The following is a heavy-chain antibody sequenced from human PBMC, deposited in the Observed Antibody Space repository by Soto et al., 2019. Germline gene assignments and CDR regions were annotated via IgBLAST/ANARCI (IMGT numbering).Heavy chain of an antibody. Sequence: ASVKVSCKASGYTFTSYYMHCVRQAPGQGLEWMGIINPSGGSTSYAQKFQGRVTMTRDTSTSTVYMELSSLRSEDTAVYYCARVKGDYVWGSYRPRHFDYWGQGTLVTVSS. D-gene: IGHD3-16*02. CDR1: GYTFTSYY. CDR3: ARVKGDYVWGSYRPRHFDY. V-gene: IGHV1-46*01. J-gene: IGHJ4*02. CDR2: INPSGGST.